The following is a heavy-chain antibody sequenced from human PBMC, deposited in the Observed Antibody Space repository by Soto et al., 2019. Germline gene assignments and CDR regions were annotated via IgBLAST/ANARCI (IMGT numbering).Heavy chain of an antibody. J-gene: IGHJ6*03. CDR1: GGSISSGGYY. V-gene: IGHV4-31*03. Sequence: SETLSLTCTVSGGSISSGGYYWSWIRQHPGKGLEWIGYIYYSGSTYYNPSLKSRVTISVDTSKNQFSLKLSSVTAADTAVYYCARGLITIFGVVIDYYYMDVWGKGTTVTVSS. CDR3: ARGLITIFGVVIDYYYMDV. CDR2: IYYSGST. D-gene: IGHD3-3*01.